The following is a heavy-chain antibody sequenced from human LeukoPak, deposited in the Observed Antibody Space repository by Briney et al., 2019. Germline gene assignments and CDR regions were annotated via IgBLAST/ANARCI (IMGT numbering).Heavy chain of an antibody. CDR1: GFTFSSYA. Sequence: GGSLRLSCAASGFTFSSYAMSWVRQAPGKGLEWVSAISGSGGSTYYADSVKGRFTISRDNSKNTLYLQMNSLRAEDTAVYYCAKRDSGYIYYGMDVWGQGTTVTVSS. CDR2: ISGSGGST. D-gene: IGHD5-12*01. CDR3: AKRDSGYIYYGMDV. V-gene: IGHV3-23*01. J-gene: IGHJ6*02.